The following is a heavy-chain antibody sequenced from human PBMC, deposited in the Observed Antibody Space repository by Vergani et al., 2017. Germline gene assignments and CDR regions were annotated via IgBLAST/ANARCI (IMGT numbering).Heavy chain of an antibody. D-gene: IGHD2-2*01. J-gene: IGHJ4*02. CDR2: IYTSGST. V-gene: IGHV4-61*02. CDR3: ARDRVVPAAIGSWFDY. Sequence: QVQLQESGPGLVKPSQTLSLTCTVSGGSISSGSYYWSWIRQPAGKGLEWIGRIYTSGSTNYNPSLKSRVTISVDTSKNQFSLKLSSVTAADTAVYYCARDRVVPAAIGSWFDYWGQGTLVTVSS. CDR1: GGSISSGSYY.